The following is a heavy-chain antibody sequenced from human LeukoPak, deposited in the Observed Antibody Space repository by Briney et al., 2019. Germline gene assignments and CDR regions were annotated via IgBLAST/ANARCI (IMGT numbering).Heavy chain of an antibody. J-gene: IGHJ4*02. CDR1: GYTFTGYY. D-gene: IGHD7-27*01. CDR2: INPNSGGT. CDR3: ERDRSWGSLGYFDY. Sequence: GASVKVSCKASGYTFTGYYMHWVRQAPGQGLEWMGWINPNSGGTNYAQKFQGSVTMTRDTSISTAYMELSRLRSDDTAVYYCERDRSWGSLGYFDYWGQGTLVTVSP. V-gene: IGHV1-2*02.